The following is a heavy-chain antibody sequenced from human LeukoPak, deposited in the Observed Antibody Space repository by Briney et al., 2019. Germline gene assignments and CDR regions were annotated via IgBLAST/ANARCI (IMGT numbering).Heavy chain of an antibody. J-gene: IGHJ3*02. D-gene: IGHD3-10*01. CDR3: ARHLGGSGSHDAFDI. Sequence: SETLSLTCAVYGGSFSGYYWSWIRQPPGKGLEWIGEINHSGSTNYNPSLKSRVTISVDTSKNQFSLKLSSVTAADTAVYYCARHLGGSGSHDAFDIWGQGTMVTVSS. V-gene: IGHV4-34*01. CDR2: INHSGST. CDR1: GGSFSGYY.